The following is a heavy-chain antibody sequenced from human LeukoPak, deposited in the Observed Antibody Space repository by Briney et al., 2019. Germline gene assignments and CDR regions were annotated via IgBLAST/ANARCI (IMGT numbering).Heavy chain of an antibody. D-gene: IGHD3-3*01. CDR1: GGSFSGYY. CDR2: IYTSGST. CDR3: ARVHYDFWSGYFFDY. J-gene: IGHJ4*02. V-gene: IGHV4-59*10. Sequence: SETLSLTCAVYGGSFSGYYWSWIRQPPGKGLEWIGRIYTSGSTNYNPSLKSRVTISVDTSKNQFSLKLSSVTAADTAVYYCARVHYDFWSGYFFDYWGQGTLVTVSS.